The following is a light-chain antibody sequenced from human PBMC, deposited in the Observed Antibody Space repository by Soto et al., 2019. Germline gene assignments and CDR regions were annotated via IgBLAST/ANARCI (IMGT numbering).Light chain of an antibody. J-gene: IGKJ4*01. V-gene: IGKV3-15*01. CDR1: QSVGNN. Sequence: EIVMTQSPVTLSVSPGERVTLSCRASQSVGNNLAWYQQKPGQAPRLLIYGASTRATGIPARFSGSGSGTEFTLTISGLQSEDFAVYYCQQYDTSPPLTFGGGTKVEIK. CDR2: GAS. CDR3: QQYDTSPPLT.